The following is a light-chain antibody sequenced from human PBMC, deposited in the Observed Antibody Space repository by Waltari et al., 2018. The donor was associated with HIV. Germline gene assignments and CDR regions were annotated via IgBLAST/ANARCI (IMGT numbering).Light chain of an antibody. CDR2: GAS. CDR3: QQYNNWPQT. V-gene: IGKV3-15*01. Sequence: KLMTQSPATLSVSPGERATLSCRASQPINNNLAWYQQKPGQAPQLLIYGASTRAAGVPDRFSGSGSGTEFSLTISSLQSEDLAIYYCQQYNNWPQTFGQGTKVEIK. CDR1: QPINNN. J-gene: IGKJ2*01.